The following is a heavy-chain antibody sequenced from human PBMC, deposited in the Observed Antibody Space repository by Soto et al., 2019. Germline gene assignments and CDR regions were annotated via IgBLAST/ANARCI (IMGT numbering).Heavy chain of an antibody. J-gene: IGHJ6*02. V-gene: IGHV1-18*01. CDR3: ARMNEVCGGDCYGGVGPVYGMDV. CDR2: ISAYNGNT. D-gene: IGHD2-21*02. CDR1: GYTFTSYG. Sequence: QVQLVQSGAEVKKPGASVKVSCKASGYTFTSYGISWVRQAPGQGLEWMGWISAYNGNTNYAQKLQGRVTMTTDTSTSTAYMELRSLRSDDTAVYHCARMNEVCGGDCYGGVGPVYGMDVWGQGTTVTVSS.